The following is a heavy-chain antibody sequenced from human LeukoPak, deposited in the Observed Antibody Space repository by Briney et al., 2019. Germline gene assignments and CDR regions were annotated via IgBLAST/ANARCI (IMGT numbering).Heavy chain of an antibody. V-gene: IGHV4-61*02. J-gene: IGHJ6*03. D-gene: IGHD2-2*01. CDR1: GGSISSGSYY. CDR2: IYTSGST. CDR3: ARLPCSSTSCYASVYYYYMDV. Sequence: PSETLSLTCTVSGGSISSGSYYWSWIRQPAGKGLEWIGRIYTSGSTNYNPSLKSRVTISVDTSKNQFSLKLSSVTAADTAVYYCARLPCSSTSCYASVYYYYMDVWGKGTTVTVSS.